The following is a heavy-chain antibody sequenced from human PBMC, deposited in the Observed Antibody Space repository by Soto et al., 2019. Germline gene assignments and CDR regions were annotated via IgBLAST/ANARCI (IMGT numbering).Heavy chain of an antibody. D-gene: IGHD2-8*02. J-gene: IGHJ5*02. V-gene: IGHV3-23*01. CDR2: ISGSGGST. CDR3: ACDSKDLVAFDP. Sequence: GGSLRLSCAASGFTFSSYAMSWVRQAPGKGLEWVSAISGSGGSTYYADSVKGRFTISRDNSKNTLYLQMNSLRAEDTAVYYCACDSKDLVAFDPWGQGTLVTVSS. CDR1: GFTFSSYA.